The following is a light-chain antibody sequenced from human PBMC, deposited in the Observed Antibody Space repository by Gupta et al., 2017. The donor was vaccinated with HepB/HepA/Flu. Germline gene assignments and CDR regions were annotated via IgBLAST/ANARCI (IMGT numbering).Light chain of an antibody. CDR2: RNN. Sequence: QAWLTQPPSVSRGLGQTAPLTCTGSPTSVDNQGAAWLQQHQDHPHKLRSYRNNIRPSGISERFSADRSRKTASLTITGLQPEDEAYYYCSTWDTSLSAWVFGGGTKLTVL. V-gene: IGLV10-54*04. CDR3: STWDTSLSAWV. CDR1: PTSVDNQG. J-gene: IGLJ3*02.